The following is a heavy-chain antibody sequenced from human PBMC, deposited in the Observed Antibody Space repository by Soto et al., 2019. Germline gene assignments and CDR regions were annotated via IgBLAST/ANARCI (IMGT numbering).Heavy chain of an antibody. CDR1: GGTFSSYT. V-gene: IGHV1-69*08. Sequence: QVQLVQSGAEVKKPGSSVKVSCKASGGTFSSYTISWVRQAPGQGLEWMGRIIPILGIANYAQKFQGRVTITADKSTSTAYMELSSLRSEDTAVYYCARDGSGIYFRRWFDPWGQGTLVTVSS. D-gene: IGHD1-26*01. J-gene: IGHJ5*02. CDR2: IIPILGIA. CDR3: ARDGSGIYFRRWFDP.